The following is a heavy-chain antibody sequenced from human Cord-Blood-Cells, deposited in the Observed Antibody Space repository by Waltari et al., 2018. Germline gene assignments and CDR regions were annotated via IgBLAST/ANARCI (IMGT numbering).Heavy chain of an antibody. CDR2: IYYSGRT. V-gene: IGHV4-31*03. Sequence: QVQLQESGPGLVKPSQTLSLTCTVPGGSISSGGYYWSWIRQHPGKGLEWIGYIYYSGRTYYNPSLEGRVTISVDTSKNQFSLKLSSVTAADTAVYYCARDRQQLALGTFDIWGQGTMVTVSS. J-gene: IGHJ3*02. D-gene: IGHD6-13*01. CDR1: GGSISSGGYY. CDR3: ARDRQQLALGTFDI.